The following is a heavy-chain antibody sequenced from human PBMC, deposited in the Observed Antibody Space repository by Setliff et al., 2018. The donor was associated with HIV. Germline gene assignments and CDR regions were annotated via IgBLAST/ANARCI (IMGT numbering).Heavy chain of an antibody. D-gene: IGHD3-10*01. CDR3: ARHGGTMVRGVIIYWFDP. Sequence: SETLSLTCTVSGGSISSSSYYWGWIRQPPGKGLEWIGSIYYSGSTYYNPSLKSRVTISVDTSRNQFSLKLSSVTAADTAVYYCARHGGTMVRGVIIYWFDPWGQGTLVTVSS. CDR1: GGSISSSSYY. V-gene: IGHV4-39*01. J-gene: IGHJ5*02. CDR2: IYYSGST.